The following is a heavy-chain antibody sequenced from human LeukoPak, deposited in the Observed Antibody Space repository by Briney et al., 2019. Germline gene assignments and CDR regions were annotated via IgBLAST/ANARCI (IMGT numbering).Heavy chain of an antibody. Sequence: PGGSLRLSCAASGFTFTTYTMNWVRQAPGKGLEWVSSISSSSSYIYYADSVKGRFTISRDNAKNSLYLQMNSLRAEDTAVYYCARIYSSSSSRGAFDIWGQGIMVTVSS. CDR1: GFTFTTYT. D-gene: IGHD6-6*01. CDR3: ARIYSSSSSRGAFDI. CDR2: ISSSSSYI. J-gene: IGHJ3*02. V-gene: IGHV3-21*01.